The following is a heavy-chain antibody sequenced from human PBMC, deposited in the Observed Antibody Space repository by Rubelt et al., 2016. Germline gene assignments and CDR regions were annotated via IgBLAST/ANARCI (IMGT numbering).Heavy chain of an antibody. V-gene: IGHV3-23*01. D-gene: IGHD1-26*01. CDR1: GFTFSTYG. Sequence: PGGPLRLSCAASGFTFSTYGMTWVRQAPGKGLEWVSAISGSGGSTYYADSVKGRFTISRDNSKNTLYLQMNSLRAEETAVYYCANDRWELRNGGWFDPWGQGTVVTVSS. J-gene: IGHJ5*02. CDR3: ANDRWELRNGGWFDP. CDR2: ISGSGGST.